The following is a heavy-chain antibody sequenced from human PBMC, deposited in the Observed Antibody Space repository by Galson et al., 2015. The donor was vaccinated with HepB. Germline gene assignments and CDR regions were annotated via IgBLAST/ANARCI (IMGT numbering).Heavy chain of an antibody. CDR3: AKDEGGIVGANDY. CDR2: ISYDGSNK. D-gene: IGHD1-26*01. Sequence: SLRLSCAASGFIFSSYGIHWVRQAPGKGLEWVAVISYDGSNKYYADSVKGRFTISRDNSKNTLYLQMNSLRAEDTAVYYCAKDEGGIVGANDYWGQGTLVTVSS. CDR1: GFIFSSYG. J-gene: IGHJ4*02. V-gene: IGHV3-30*18.